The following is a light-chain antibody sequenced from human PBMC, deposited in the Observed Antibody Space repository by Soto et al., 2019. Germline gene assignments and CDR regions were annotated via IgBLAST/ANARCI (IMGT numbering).Light chain of an antibody. J-gene: IGKJ3*01. Sequence: DIQMTQSPSPLSASVGDRVYITCRTSQSISSYLNWYQAKPGKAPKLLIYEASSLESGVPSRFSGSGSGTVFTLTTSSLKPKVSVTYYGKQSDGTPPFNSAPGTRVDI. CDR2: EAS. V-gene: IGKV1-39*01. CDR1: QSISSY. CDR3: KQSDGTPPFN.